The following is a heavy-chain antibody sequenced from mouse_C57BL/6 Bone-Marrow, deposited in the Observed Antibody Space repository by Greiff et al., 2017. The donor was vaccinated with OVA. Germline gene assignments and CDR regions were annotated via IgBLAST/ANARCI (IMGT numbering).Heavy chain of an antibody. CDR3: ARGGTTVVATNGGAMDY. CDR1: GYSFTDYN. V-gene: IGHV1-39*01. J-gene: IGHJ4*01. Sequence: VQLQQSGPELVKPGASVKISCKASGYSFTDYNMNWVKQSNGKSLEWIGVINPNYGTTSYNQKFKGKATLTVDQSSSTAYMQLNSLTSEDSAVYYCARGGTTVVATNGGAMDYWGQGTSVTVSS. D-gene: IGHD1-1*01. CDR2: INPNYGTT.